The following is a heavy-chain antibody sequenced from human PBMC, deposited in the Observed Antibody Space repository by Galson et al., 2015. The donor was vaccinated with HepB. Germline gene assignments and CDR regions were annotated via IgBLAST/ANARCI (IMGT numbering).Heavy chain of an antibody. V-gene: IGHV4-39*01. Sequence: LSLTCSVTGGFISSSNFYWGWIRQPPGKGLEWIGSIYYSGSTYSNPSLKSRVTMSADTSKNQFSLKLSSVTAADTALYYCARQIHNSASGSYVWPTPPRNGLDVWGQGTTVIVSS. CDR1: GGFISSSNFY. J-gene: IGHJ6*02. CDR2: IYYSGST. CDR3: ARQIHNSASGSYVWPTPPRNGLDV. D-gene: IGHD3-10*01.